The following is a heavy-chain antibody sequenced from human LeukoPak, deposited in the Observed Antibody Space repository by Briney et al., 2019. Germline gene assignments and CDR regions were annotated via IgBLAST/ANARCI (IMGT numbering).Heavy chain of an antibody. V-gene: IGHV4-34*01. Sequence: SETLSLTCAVYGGSFSGYYWSWIRQPPGKGLEWIGEINHSGSTNYNPSLKSRVTISVDTSKNQFSLKLSSVTAADTAVYYCARDRILTGYYYDAFDNWGQGTIVTVSS. CDR3: ARDRILTGYYYDAFDN. J-gene: IGHJ3*02. D-gene: IGHD3-9*01. CDR2: INHSGST. CDR1: GGSFSGYY.